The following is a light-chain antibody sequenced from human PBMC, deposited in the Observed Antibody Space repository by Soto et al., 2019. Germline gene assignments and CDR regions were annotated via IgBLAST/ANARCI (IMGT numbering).Light chain of an antibody. CDR1: SSDVGGYNY. J-gene: IGLJ1*01. CDR3: SSYTSTNPYG. CDR2: AVS. Sequence: QSALTQPASVTESDGQSITISCNGTSSDVGGYNYASWYQQRPVKAPKLMIYAVSVRPSGVSNRFSGSKSANTASLTISGHAGDDEADYFWSSYTSTNPYGFANGTKGTV. V-gene: IGLV2-14*01.